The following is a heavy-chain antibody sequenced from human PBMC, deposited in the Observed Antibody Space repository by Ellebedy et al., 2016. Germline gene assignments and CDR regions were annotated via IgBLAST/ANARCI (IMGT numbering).Heavy chain of an antibody. CDR2: IYYSGST. D-gene: IGHD5-24*01. CDR1: GGSISSYY. J-gene: IGHJ4*02. CDR3: ARDRRDCYNFWGFDY. V-gene: IGHV4-59*01. Sequence: SETLSLTCTVSGGSISSYYWSWIRQPPGKGLEWIGYIYYSGSTNYNPSLKSRVTISVDTSKNQFSLKLRSVTAADTAVYYCARDRRDCYNFWGFDYWGQGTLVTVSS.